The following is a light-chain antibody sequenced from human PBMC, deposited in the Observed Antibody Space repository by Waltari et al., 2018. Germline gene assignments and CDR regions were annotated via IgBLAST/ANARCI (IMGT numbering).Light chain of an antibody. CDR1: KLEHKF. CDR3: QTWDTVTAHVV. J-gene: IGLJ2*01. Sequence: SYELTPASSVSVSPGHTASIICSGAKLEHKFVSWYQQKPGQSPLLVIYQDHRRPSGIPERFSGSNSGNTATLTISGTQAMDEADYFCQTWDTVTAHVVFGGGTKLTVL. V-gene: IGLV3-1*01. CDR2: QDH.